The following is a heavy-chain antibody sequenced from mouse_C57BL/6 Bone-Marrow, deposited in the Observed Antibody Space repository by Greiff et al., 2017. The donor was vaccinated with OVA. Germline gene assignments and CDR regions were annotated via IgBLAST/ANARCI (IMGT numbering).Heavy chain of an antibody. V-gene: IGHV5-15*01. J-gene: IGHJ4*01. Sequence: EVKLQESGGGLVQPGGSLKLSCAASGFTFSDYGMAWVRQAPRKGPEWVAFISNLAYSIYYADTVTGRFTISRENAKNTLYLERSSLRSEDTARYYGERRGHSNLYAMEDWGKGTSGTVSS. CDR1: GFTFSDYG. D-gene: IGHD2-5*01. CDR3: ERRGHSNLYAMED. CDR2: ISNLAYSI.